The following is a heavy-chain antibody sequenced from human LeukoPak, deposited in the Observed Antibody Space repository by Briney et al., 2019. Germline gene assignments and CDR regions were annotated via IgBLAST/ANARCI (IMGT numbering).Heavy chain of an antibody. D-gene: IGHD3-10*01. Sequence: GGSLRLSCVASGFTFTSYWMNWVRQAPGQGLEWVSYISSSGSTIYYADSVKGRFTISRDNAKNSLYLQMNSLRAEDTAVYYCAREGYGSGSFPYYYYYMDVWGKGTTVTISS. CDR1: GFTFTSYW. V-gene: IGHV3-48*04. CDR2: ISSSGSTI. CDR3: AREGYGSGSFPYYYYYMDV. J-gene: IGHJ6*03.